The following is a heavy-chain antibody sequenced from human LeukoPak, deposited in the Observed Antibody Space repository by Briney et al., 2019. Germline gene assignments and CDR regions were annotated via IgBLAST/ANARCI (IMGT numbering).Heavy chain of an antibody. V-gene: IGHV3-33*06. J-gene: IGHJ6*03. CDR2: IWYDGSNK. CDR3: AKMKYYDSGSYSFYYMDV. Sequence: PGGSLRLSCAASGFTFTTYGMHWVRQAPGKGLEWVAVIWYDGSNKYYADSVKGRFTISRVNSKNTLYLQMNSLRAEDTAVYYCAKMKYYDSGSYSFYYMDVWGKGTTVTVSS. D-gene: IGHD3-10*01. CDR1: GFTFTTYG.